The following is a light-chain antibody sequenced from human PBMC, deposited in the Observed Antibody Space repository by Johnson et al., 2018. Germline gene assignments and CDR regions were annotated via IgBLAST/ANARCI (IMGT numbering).Light chain of an antibody. CDR1: SSNIGNNY. V-gene: IGLV1-51*02. Sequence: QSVLTQPPSVSAAPGQKVTISCSGSSSNIGNNYVSWYQQLPGTAPKLLIYENNKRPSGIPDRFSGSTSGTSATLGITGLQTGDEAAYYCGTGDSSLSAGNVFGTGTKVTVL. J-gene: IGLJ1*01. CDR2: ENN. CDR3: GTGDSSLSAGNV.